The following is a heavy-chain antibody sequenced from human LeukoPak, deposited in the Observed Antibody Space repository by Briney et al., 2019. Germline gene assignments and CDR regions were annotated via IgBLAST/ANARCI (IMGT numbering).Heavy chain of an antibody. V-gene: IGHV4-39*07. D-gene: IGHD2-21*01. Sequence: SETLSLTCTVSGGSITSTSYHWGWIRQPPGKGLQWIGSIYYSGSTYYNASLQSRVTISIDTSKNQFSLRLNSVTAADTAVYYCARESLLAHDYWGQGTLVTVSS. CDR2: IYYSGST. J-gene: IGHJ4*02. CDR3: ARESLLAHDY. CDR1: GGSITSTSYH.